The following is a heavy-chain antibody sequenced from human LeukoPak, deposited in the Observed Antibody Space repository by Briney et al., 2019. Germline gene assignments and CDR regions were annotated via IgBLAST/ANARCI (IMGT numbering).Heavy chain of an antibody. CDR2: MNPNSGNT. V-gene: IGHV1-8*01. D-gene: IGHD2-15*01. J-gene: IGHJ6*02. CDR1: GYTFTSYD. CDR3: ARTIVVRYYYYYGMDV. Sequence: GASVKVSCKASGYTFTSYDINWARQATGQGLEWMGWMNPNSGNTGYAQKFQGRVTMTRNTSISTAYMELSSLRSEDTAVYYCARTIVVRYYYYYGMDVWGQGTTVTVSS.